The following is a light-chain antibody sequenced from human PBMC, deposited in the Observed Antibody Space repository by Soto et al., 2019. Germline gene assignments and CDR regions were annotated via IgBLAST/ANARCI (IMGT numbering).Light chain of an antibody. CDR3: SSYTTTNALYV. CDR2: EDF. V-gene: IGLV1-40*01. CDR1: SSNIEAGYD. Sequence: QSVLTQPPSVSGAPGQRVTISCTGSSSNIEAGYDVHWYQQLPGTAPMLMIYEDFNRPSGVSSCFSGSKSGSTASLTISGLQADDEADYYCSSYTTTNALYVFGTGTKVTVL. J-gene: IGLJ1*01.